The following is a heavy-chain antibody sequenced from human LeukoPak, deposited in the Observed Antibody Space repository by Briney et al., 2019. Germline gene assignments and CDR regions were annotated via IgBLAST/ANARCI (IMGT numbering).Heavy chain of an antibody. CDR3: ARPPYSSGWDAFDY. CDR2: IYPGDSDT. D-gene: IGHD6-25*01. V-gene: IGHV5-51*01. J-gene: IGHJ4*02. CDR1: GYSFTSYW. Sequence: GESLKISCKGSGYSFTSYWIGWVRQLPGRGLEWMGIIYPGDSDTRYSPSFQGQVTISADKSISTAYLQWSSLKASDTAIYYCARPPYSSGWDAFDYWGQGTLVTVSS.